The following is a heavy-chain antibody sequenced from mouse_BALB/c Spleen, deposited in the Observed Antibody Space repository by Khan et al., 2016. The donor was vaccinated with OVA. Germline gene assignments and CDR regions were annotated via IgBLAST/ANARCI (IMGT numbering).Heavy chain of an antibody. D-gene: IGHD2-14*01. CDR1: GYTFTSYT. J-gene: IGHJ3*01. V-gene: IGHV1-4*01. CDR2: ISPSSGYT. Sequence: QVQLQQSGAELARPGASVKMSCKASGYTFTSYTMHWVKQRPGQGLEWIGYISPSSGYTNYNQKFKDKATLTADKSSSTAYMQLSSLTSEDSAVYYCAREGAYYRPDGWFAYWGQGTLVTVSA. CDR3: AREGAYYRPDGWFAY.